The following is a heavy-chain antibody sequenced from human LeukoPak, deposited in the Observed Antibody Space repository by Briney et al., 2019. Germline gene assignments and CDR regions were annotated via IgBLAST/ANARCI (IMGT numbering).Heavy chain of an antibody. D-gene: IGHD3-3*01. CDR1: GGSICSYY. CDR3: ARVGSGYGMDV. CDR2: IYYSGST. V-gene: IGHV4-59*01. Sequence: PSETLSLTCTVSGGSICSYYWSWIRQPPGKGLEWIGYIYYSGSTNYNPSLKSRVTISVDTSKNQFSLKLSSVTAADTAVYYCARVGSGYGMDVWGQGTTVTVSS. J-gene: IGHJ6*02.